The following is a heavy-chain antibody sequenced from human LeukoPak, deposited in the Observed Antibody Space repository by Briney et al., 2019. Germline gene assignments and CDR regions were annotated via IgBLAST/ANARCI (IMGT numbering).Heavy chain of an antibody. V-gene: IGHV4-30-4*01. CDR3: ARGIVVVTPNTNVYYFDY. Sequence: KPSETLSLTCTVSGGSISSGDYYWSWIRQPPGKGLEWIGYIYYSGSTYYNPSLKSRVTISVDTSKNQFPLKLSSVTAADTAVYYCARGIVVVTPNTNVYYFDYWGQGTLVTVSS. CDR2: IYYSGST. CDR1: GGSISSGDYY. J-gene: IGHJ4*02. D-gene: IGHD2-21*02.